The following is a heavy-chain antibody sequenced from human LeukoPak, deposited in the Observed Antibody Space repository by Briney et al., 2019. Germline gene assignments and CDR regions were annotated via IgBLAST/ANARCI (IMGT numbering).Heavy chain of an antibody. CDR1: GDSITSGYYY. D-gene: IGHD3-16*01. V-gene: IGHV4-31*03. Sequence: PSVTLSLTCKVSGDSITSGYYYWPRSPQRPEKGPEGIGHNHHSGSIYYSPSLRSRAIISIDASKNQFSLRLTSRTAADTAVYFCTGGNDDGKIHYWGQGTLVTVSS. J-gene: IGHJ4*02. CDR3: TGGNDDGKIHY. CDR2: NHHSGSI.